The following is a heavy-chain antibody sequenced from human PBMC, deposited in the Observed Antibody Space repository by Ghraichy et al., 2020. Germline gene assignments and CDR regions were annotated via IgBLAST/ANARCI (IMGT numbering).Heavy chain of an antibody. CDR3: ARLIKSWTIYFDY. J-gene: IGHJ4*02. CDR1: GGSISPFY. V-gene: IGHV4-4*09. D-gene: IGHD3-10*01. CDR2: ISASGGT. Sequence: SETLSLICTVSGGSISPFYWSWVRQPPGRGLEWIGDISASGGTNYNPSLKSRVTISVDTSKNYFSLRLRSVSAADTAVYYCARLIKSWTIYFDYWGPGILATVSS.